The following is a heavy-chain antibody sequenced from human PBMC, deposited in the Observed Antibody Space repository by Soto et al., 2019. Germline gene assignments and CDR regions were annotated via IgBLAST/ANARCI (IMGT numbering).Heavy chain of an antibody. J-gene: IGHJ4*02. CDR2: IIPILGIA. CDR1: RGTFSSYT. V-gene: IGHV1-69*02. CDR3: AYGATRGYFDY. Sequence: QVQLVQSGAEVKKPGSSEKVSCKASRGTFSSYTISWVRQAPGQGLEWMGRIIPILGIANYAQKFQGRVTITADKSTSTAYMELSSLRSEDTAVYYGAYGATRGYFDYWGQGTLVTVSS. D-gene: IGHD4-17*01.